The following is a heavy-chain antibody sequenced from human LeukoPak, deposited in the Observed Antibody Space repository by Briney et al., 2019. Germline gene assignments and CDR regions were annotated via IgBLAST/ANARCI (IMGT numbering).Heavy chain of an antibody. CDR2: ISGSGGST. Sequence: GGSLRLSCAASGFTFSSYAMSWVRQAPGKGLEWVSAISGSGGSTNFADSVKGRFTISRDNSKNTLYLQMNSLRAEDTAVYYCAKDLGAVAGYDAFDIWGQGTMVTVSS. CDR1: GFTFSSYA. CDR3: AKDLGAVAGYDAFDI. V-gene: IGHV3-23*01. D-gene: IGHD6-19*01. J-gene: IGHJ3*02.